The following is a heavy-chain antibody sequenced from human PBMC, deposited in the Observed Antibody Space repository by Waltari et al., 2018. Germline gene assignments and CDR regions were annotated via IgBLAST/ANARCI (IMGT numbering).Heavy chain of an antibody. J-gene: IGHJ4*02. D-gene: IGHD3-22*01. CDR1: GYTFTNYY. V-gene: IGHV1-46*03. Sequence: QVQLVQSGAEVKKPGASVKVSCKASGYTFTNYYMHWVRQAPGRGLEWMGIINPRGGSTSSEQKVQGRVTMTRDTSTSTVYMELSSLRSEDTAVYYCARAHTDISGYPYYFDYWGQGTLVTVSS. CDR3: ARAHTDISGYPYYFDY. CDR2: INPRGGST.